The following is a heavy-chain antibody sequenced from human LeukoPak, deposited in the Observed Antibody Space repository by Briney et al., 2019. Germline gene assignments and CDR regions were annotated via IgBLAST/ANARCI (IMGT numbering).Heavy chain of an antibody. J-gene: IGHJ4*02. Sequence: SETLSLTCTVSGYSITSGYYWGWIRQPPGKGLEWIGEINHSGSTNYNPSLKSRVTISVDTSKNQFSLKLSSVTAADTAVYYCARHPRTDSYGYNYWGQGTLVTVSS. V-gene: IGHV4-38-2*02. CDR3: ARHPRTDSYGYNY. D-gene: IGHD5-18*01. CDR2: INHSGST. CDR1: GYSITSGYY.